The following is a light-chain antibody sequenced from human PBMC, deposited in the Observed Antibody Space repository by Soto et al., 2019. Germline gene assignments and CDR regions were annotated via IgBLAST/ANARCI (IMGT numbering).Light chain of an antibody. CDR3: QQYGSSNLT. J-gene: IGKJ4*01. Sequence: EVVLTQSPGTLSLSPGEGATLSCRASQSVSSSYLAWYQQKAGQAPRLLIFGASSRASGIPDRFSGSGSGTDFTLTISRLEPEDFAMYYCQQYGSSNLTFGVGTKVDIK. V-gene: IGKV3-20*01. CDR2: GAS. CDR1: QSVSSSY.